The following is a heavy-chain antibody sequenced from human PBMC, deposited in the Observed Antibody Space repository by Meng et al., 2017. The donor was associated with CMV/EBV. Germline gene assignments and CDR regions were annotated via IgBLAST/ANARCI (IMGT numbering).Heavy chain of an antibody. Sequence: SYGMHWVRQAPGKGLEWVAVISYDGSNKYYADSVKGRFTISRDNSKNTLYLQMNSLRAEVTAVYYCAKASTQYYDILTGYPGGWFDPWGQGTLVTVSS. CDR1: SYG. J-gene: IGHJ5*02. V-gene: IGHV3-30*18. CDR3: AKASTQYYDILTGYPGGWFDP. CDR2: ISYDGSNK. D-gene: IGHD3-9*01.